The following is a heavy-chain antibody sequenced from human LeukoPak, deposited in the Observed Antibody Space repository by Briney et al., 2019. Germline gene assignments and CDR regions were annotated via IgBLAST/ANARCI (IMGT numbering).Heavy chain of an antibody. CDR1: GFTFSSYS. CDR2: ISSSSSTI. CDR3: ARAYALSGYYFFAFDI. D-gene: IGHD3-22*01. V-gene: IGHV3-48*04. Sequence: GGSLRLSCAASGFTFSSYSMNWVRQAPGKGLEWVSYISSSSSTIYYADSVKGRFTISRDNAKNSLYLQMNSLRAEDTAVYYCARAYALSGYYFFAFDIWGQGTMVTVSS. J-gene: IGHJ3*02.